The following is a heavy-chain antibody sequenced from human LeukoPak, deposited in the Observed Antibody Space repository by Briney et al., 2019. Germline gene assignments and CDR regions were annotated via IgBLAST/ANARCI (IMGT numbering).Heavy chain of an antibody. Sequence: PGGSLRLSCAASGFTFSSYAMTWVRQAPGKGLEWASTISGGGDSTYYADSVKGRFTISRDNSKNTLYLQMNSLRAEDTAVYYCARYYYGSGSYRYFDLWGRGTLVTVSS. J-gene: IGHJ2*01. CDR2: ISGGGDST. CDR3: ARYYYGSGSYRYFDL. D-gene: IGHD3-10*01. V-gene: IGHV3-23*01. CDR1: GFTFSSYA.